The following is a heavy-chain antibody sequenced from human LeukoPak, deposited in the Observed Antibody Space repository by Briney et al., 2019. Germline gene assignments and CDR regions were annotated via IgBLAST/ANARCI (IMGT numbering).Heavy chain of an antibody. CDR1: GGTFSSYS. D-gene: IGHD2-2*01. J-gene: IGHJ3*02. CDR2: IIPIFGTA. CDR3: AQGRCSSGVDAFDI. Sequence: SVKVSCKASGGTFSSYSSSWVRQAPGQGLEWMGGIIPIFGTANYAQKFHGRVTLTTDESTSTAYMALSSLRSQDTAVHDCAQGRCSSGVDAFDIWGQGTMVTVSS. V-gene: IGHV1-69*05.